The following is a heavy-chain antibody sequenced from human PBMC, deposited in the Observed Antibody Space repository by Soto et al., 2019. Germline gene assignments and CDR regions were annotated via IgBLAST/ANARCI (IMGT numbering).Heavy chain of an antibody. J-gene: IGHJ4*02. CDR2: ISYSGSA. D-gene: IGHD2-15*01. Sequence: QVQLQESGPGLVKTSETLSLTCTVSGGSVSSGPYHWNWVRQPPGKGLEWIGHISYSGSANYNPSLRGRVIMATDTSMNQFSLRLTSVTAADTAVYYCMRSHAAYWGQGALVTVSP. CDR3: MRSHAAY. CDR1: GGSVSSGPYH. V-gene: IGHV4-61*01.